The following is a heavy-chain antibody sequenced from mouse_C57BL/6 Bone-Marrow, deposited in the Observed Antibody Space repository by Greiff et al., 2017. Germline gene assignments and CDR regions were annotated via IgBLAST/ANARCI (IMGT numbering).Heavy chain of an antibody. V-gene: IGHV1-50*01. CDR1: GYTFTSYW. CDR3: ARERAYGSSPYYFDY. J-gene: IGHJ2*01. Sequence: QVQLQQPGAELVKPGASVKLSCKASGYTFTSYWMQWVKQRPGQGLEWIGEIDPSDSYTNYNQKFKGKATLTVDTSSSTAYMQLSSLTSEGSAVYYCARERAYGSSPYYFDYWGQGTTLTVSS. D-gene: IGHD1-1*01. CDR2: IDPSDSYT.